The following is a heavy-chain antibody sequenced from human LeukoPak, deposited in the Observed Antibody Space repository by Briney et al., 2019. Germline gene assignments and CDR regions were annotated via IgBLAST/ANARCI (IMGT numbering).Heavy chain of an antibody. CDR3: AKGTMDGGQYYYDSS. D-gene: IGHD3-22*01. CDR1: GFTFSSYA. V-gene: IGHV3-23*01. CDR2: ISGSGGIT. Sequence: GGSLRLSCAASGFTFSSYAMSWVRQAPGKGLEWVSAISGSGGITYYADSVKGRFTISRDNSKNTLYLQMSSLRAEDTAVYYCAKGTMDGGQYYYDSSGGQGTLVTVSS. J-gene: IGHJ4*02.